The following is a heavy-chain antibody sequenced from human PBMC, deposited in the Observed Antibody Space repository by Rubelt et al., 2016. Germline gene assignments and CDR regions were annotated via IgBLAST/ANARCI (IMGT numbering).Heavy chain of an antibody. CDR3: ARHSPALYWWFDL. CDR2: INHSGST. D-gene: IGHD2-21*01. CDR1: GGSFSGYY. V-gene: IGHV4-34*01. J-gene: IGHJ2*01. Sequence: QVQLQQWGAGLLKPSETLSLTCAVYGGSFSGYYWSWIRQPPGKGLEWIGEINHSGSTNYNPSLKSRVTISVDTSKNQFSLKLSSVTAADTAVYYCARHSPALYWWFDLWGRGTLVVVSS.